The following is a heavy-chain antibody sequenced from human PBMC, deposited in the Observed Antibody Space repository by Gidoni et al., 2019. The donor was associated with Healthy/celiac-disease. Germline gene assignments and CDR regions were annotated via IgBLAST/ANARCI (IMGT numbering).Heavy chain of an antibody. CDR2: IIPIFGTA. CDR1: GGTFRSYA. V-gene: IGHV1-69*01. Sequence: QVQLVQSGAEVKKPGSSVKVSCKASGGTFRSYAISWVRQAPGQGLEWMGGIIPIFGTANYAQKFQGRVTITADESTSTAYMELSSLRSEDTAVYYCAWGHNAIVVVPAAMGGWFDPWGQGTLVTVSS. D-gene: IGHD2-2*01. CDR3: AWGHNAIVVVPAAMGGWFDP. J-gene: IGHJ5*02.